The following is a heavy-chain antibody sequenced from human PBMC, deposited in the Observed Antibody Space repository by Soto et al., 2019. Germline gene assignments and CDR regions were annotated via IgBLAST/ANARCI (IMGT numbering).Heavy chain of an antibody. CDR3: ARDLILYYYDSSGFPGGW. CDR2: INPNSGGT. J-gene: IGHJ4*02. V-gene: IGHV1-2*02. D-gene: IGHD3-22*01. Sequence: GASVKVSCKASGYTFTGYYMHWVRQAPGQGLEWMGWINPNSGGTNYAQKFQGRVTMTRDTSISTAYMELSRLRSDDTAVYYCARDLILYYYDSSGFPGGWWGQGTLVTVSS. CDR1: GYTFTGYY.